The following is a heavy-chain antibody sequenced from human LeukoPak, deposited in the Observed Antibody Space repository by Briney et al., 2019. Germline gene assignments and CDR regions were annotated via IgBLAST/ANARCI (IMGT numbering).Heavy chain of an antibody. CDR1: GGSTSSYY. CDR2: IYCSGST. J-gene: IGHJ5*02. CDR3: ARALATTGGDNWFDP. D-gene: IGHD1-1*01. V-gene: IGHV4-59*01. Sequence: PSETLSLTCTVSGGSTSSYYWSWIRQPPGKRLEWIGYIYCSGSTNYNPSLKSRVIISLDTSKNHFSLKLSSVTAADTAVYYCARALATTGGDNWFDPWGQGTLVTVSS.